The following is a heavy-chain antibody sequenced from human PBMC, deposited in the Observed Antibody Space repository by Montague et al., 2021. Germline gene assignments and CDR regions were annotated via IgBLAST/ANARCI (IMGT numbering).Heavy chain of an antibody. V-gene: IGHV6-1*01. CDR1: GDSVSNNNAA. J-gene: IGHJ4*02. D-gene: IGHD3-10*01. Sequence: CPISGDSVSNNNAAWNWIRESPSRGLEWRGRTYYRSTWYTDYAVSVNGRVAINPDTSKNQFSLQLNSVTPEDTAVYYCAREGVGDLLFSFDSWGQGALVTVSS. CDR3: AREGVGDLLFSFDS. CDR2: TYYRSTWYT.